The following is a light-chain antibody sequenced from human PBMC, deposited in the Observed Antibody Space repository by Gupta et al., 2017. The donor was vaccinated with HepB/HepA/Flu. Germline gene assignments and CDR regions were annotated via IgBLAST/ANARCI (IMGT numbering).Light chain of an antibody. J-gene: IGKJ5*01. CDR2: DAS. CDR1: QSVNSY. V-gene: IGKV3-11*01. Sequence: EIVLTQSPATLSLSPWERATLSCRASQSVNSYLAWYQQKPGQAPRLLIYDASNSAAGIPARFSGSGCGTDFTLSISSREPEDLAVYYCQQRSNCPLTFGQGTRLEIK. CDR3: QQRSNCPLT.